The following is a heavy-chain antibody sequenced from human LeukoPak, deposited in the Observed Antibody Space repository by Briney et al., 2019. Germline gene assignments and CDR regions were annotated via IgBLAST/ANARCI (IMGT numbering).Heavy chain of an antibody. CDR2: INPNSGGT. CDR3: ARDGIFQLYYYYYMDV. CDR1: GYTFTGYY. D-gene: IGHD3-3*01. J-gene: IGHJ6*03. Sequence: ASVKVSCKASGYTFTGYYMHWVRQAPGQGLEWMGWINPNSGGTNYAQKFQGRVTMTRDTSISTAYMELSRLRSDDTAVYYCARDGIFQLYYYYYMDVWGKGTTVTVSS. V-gene: IGHV1-2*02.